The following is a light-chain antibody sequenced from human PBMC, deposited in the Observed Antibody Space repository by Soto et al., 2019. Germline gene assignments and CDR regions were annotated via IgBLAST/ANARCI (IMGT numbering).Light chain of an antibody. V-gene: IGLV2-14*03. CDR1: SSDIGGYNY. CDR2: DVS. CDR3: SSYTSSSTWV. J-gene: IGLJ3*02. Sequence: QSALTQPASVSGSPGQSITISCTGTSSDIGGYNYVSWYQQHPGKAPKLIINDVSNRPSGVSNRFSGSKSGNTASLTISGLQVEDEADYYCSSYTSSSTWVFGGGTKLTVL.